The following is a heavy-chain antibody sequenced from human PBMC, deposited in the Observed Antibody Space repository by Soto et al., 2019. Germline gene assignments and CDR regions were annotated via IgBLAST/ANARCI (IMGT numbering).Heavy chain of an antibody. D-gene: IGHD4-17*01. CDR3: AKGTPPHPRDYVSYFDY. J-gene: IGHJ4*02. V-gene: IGHV3-43*01. CDR2: ISWDGGST. CDR1: GFTFDDYT. Sequence: GGSLRLSCAASGFTFDDYTMHWVRQAPGKGLEWVSLISWDGGSTYYADSVKGRFTISRDNSKNSLYLQMNSLRTEDTALYYCAKGTPPHPRDYVSYFDYWGQGTLVTVSS.